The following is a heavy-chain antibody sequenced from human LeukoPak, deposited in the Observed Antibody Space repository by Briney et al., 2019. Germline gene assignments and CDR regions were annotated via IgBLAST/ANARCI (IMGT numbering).Heavy chain of an antibody. D-gene: IGHD6-19*01. CDR3: ARDPVAGYYYYGMDV. J-gene: IGHJ6*02. Sequence: SGRSLRLSCAASGFTVSSNYMSWVRQAPGKGLEWVSVIYSGGSTYYADSVKGRFTISRDNSKNTLYLQMNSLRAEDTAVYYCARDPVAGYYYYGMDVWGQGTTVTVSS. CDR2: IYSGGST. CDR1: GFTVSSNY. V-gene: IGHV3-53*01.